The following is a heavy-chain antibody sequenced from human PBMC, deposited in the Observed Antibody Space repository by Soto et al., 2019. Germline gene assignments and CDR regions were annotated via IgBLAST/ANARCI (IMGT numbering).Heavy chain of an antibody. D-gene: IGHD5-12*01. CDR2: IIPIFGTA. Sequence: SVKVSCKASGGTFSSYAISWVRQAPGQGLEWMGGIIPIFGTANYAQKFQGRVTITADESTSTAYMELSSLRSEDTAVYYCARDARRDGYNLVFDYWGQGTLVTGSS. CDR1: GGTFSSYA. J-gene: IGHJ4*02. V-gene: IGHV1-69*13. CDR3: ARDARRDGYNLVFDY.